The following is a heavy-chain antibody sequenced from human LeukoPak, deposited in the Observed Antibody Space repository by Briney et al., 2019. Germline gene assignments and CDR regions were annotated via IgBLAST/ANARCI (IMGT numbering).Heavy chain of an antibody. J-gene: IGHJ5*02. Sequence: GGSLRLSCAASGFTFSDYYMSWIRQAPGKGLEWVSYISSSGSTIYYADSVKVRFTISRDNAKNSLYLQMNSLRAEDTAVYYCARADEGYYDSSGYYYWFDPWGQGTLVTVSS. D-gene: IGHD3-22*01. CDR3: ARADEGYYDSSGYYYWFDP. CDR1: GFTFSDYY. V-gene: IGHV3-11*01. CDR2: ISSSGSTI.